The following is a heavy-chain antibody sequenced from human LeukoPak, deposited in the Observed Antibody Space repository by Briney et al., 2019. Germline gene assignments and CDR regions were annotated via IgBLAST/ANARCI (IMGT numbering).Heavy chain of an antibody. D-gene: IGHD1-26*01. Sequence: GGSLRLSCAASGFTFSSYAMHWVRQAPGKGLEWVAVISYDGSNKYYADSVKGRFTISRDNSKDTLYLQMNSLRAEDTAVNYCARDPHYSGSYPYYFDYWGQGTLVTVSS. CDR3: ARDPHYSGSYPYYFDY. CDR1: GFTFSSYA. CDR2: ISYDGSNK. J-gene: IGHJ4*02. V-gene: IGHV3-30-3*01.